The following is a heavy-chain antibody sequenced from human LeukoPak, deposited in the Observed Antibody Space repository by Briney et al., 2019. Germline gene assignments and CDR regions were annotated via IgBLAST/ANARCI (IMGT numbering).Heavy chain of an antibody. Sequence: PGGPLRLSCAVSGFSFSNFWMSWVRQAPGRGLEWVANIHPEGNEKYHVESVKGRFTISRDNTKNLLFLQMNGLRVEDTAVYYCARGDDSSGDHWGQGILVTVSS. CDR3: ARGDDSSGDH. D-gene: IGHD1-1*01. J-gene: IGHJ4*02. CDR2: IHPEGNEK. V-gene: IGHV3-7*04. CDR1: GFSFSNFW.